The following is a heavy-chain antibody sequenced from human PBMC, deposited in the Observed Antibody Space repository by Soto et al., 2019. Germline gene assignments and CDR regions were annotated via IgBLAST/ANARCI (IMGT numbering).Heavy chain of an antibody. CDR1: GYSFTSYD. J-gene: IGHJ4*02. D-gene: IGHD4-4*01. V-gene: IGHV1-8*01. CDR2: MNPNSGNT. CDR3: ARLHPGDF. Sequence: QVQLVQSGAEVKKPGASVKVSCKASGYSFTSYDIHWVRQAPGQGLEWMGWMNPNSGNTGYAQKFRGRVTMTRSTSISTAYMELSSLTADDTAIYYCARLHPGDFWGQGTLVTVSS.